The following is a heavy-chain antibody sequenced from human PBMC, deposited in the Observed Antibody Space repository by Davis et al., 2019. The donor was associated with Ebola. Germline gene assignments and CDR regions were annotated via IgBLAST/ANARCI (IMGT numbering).Heavy chain of an antibody. Sequence: GESLKISCAASGFTFSSYWMSWVRQAPGKGLEWVANIKQDGSEKYYADSVKGRFTISRDNSKNTLYLQMNSLRAEDTAVYYCARDLEDYYDSSGHMGNWFDPWGQGTLVTVSS. CDR2: IKQDGSEK. J-gene: IGHJ5*02. CDR1: GFTFSSYW. CDR3: ARDLEDYYDSSGHMGNWFDP. D-gene: IGHD3-22*01. V-gene: IGHV3-7*01.